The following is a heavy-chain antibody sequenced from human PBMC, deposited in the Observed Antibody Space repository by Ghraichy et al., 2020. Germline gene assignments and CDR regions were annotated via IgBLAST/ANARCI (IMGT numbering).Heavy chain of an antibody. J-gene: IGHJ4*02. V-gene: IGHV3-43*01. Sequence: GGSLRLSCAASGFTFDDYTMHWVRQAPGKGLEWVSLISWDGGSTDYADSVKGRFTISRDNSKNSLYLQMNSLRTEDTALYYCAKDGGYSYGYGTLDYWGQGTLVTVSS. D-gene: IGHD5-18*01. CDR1: GFTFDDYT. CDR3: AKDGGYSYGYGTLDY. CDR2: ISWDGGST.